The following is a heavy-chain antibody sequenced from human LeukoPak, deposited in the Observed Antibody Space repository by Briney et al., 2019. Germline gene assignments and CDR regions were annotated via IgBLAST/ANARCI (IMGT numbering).Heavy chain of an antibody. V-gene: IGHV4-28*05. CDR2: IYYSGGI. J-gene: IGHJ3*02. CDR3: ARKATTGPTKAAFDI. Sequence: SETLSLTCAVSGYSISSSNYWAWIWQPPGKGLEWIGHIYYSGGIYYNPSLKSRVTMSVDTSKNQFSLKLSSVTAVDTAVYYCARKATTGPTKAAFDIWGQGTMVTVSS. D-gene: IGHD4-17*01. CDR1: GYSISSSNY.